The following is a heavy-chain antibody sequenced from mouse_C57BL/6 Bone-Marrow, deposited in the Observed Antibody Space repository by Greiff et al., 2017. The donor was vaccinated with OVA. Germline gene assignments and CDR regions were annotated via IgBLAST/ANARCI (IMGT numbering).Heavy chain of an antibody. CDR2: IDPSDSYT. CDR3: ARRLYYGSHWYFDV. J-gene: IGHJ1*03. CDR1: GYTFTSYW. Sequence: QVQLQQPGAELVMPGASVKLSCKASGYTFTSYWMHWVKQRPGQGLEWIGEIDPSDSYTNYNQKFKGKSTLTVDKSSSTAYMQLSSLTSEDSAVYYCARRLYYGSHWYFDVWGTGTTVTVSS. V-gene: IGHV1-69*01. D-gene: IGHD1-1*01.